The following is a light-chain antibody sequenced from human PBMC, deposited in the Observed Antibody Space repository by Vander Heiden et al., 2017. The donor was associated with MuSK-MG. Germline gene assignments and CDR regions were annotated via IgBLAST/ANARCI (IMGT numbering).Light chain of an antibody. CDR3: QHDCSSRT. V-gene: IGKV3-20*01. J-gene: IGKJ1*01. CDR1: QSVSSSY. CDR2: GAS. Sequence: EIVLTQSPGTLSLSPGERATLSCRASQSVSSSYLAWYQQKPGQAPRLLIYGASSRANGIPDRFSGSGSATDITLTISRLEPEDFAVYYWQHDCSSRTFGQGTKVEIK.